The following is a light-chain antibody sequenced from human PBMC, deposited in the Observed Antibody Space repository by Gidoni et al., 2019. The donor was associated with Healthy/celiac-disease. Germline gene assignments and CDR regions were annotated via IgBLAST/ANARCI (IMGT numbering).Light chain of an antibody. CDR3: SSYTSSSTPVV. J-gene: IGLJ2*01. V-gene: IGLV2-14*01. Sequence: QSALTQPASVSGSPGQSTTISCTGTSSDVCGYNYVSWYQQHPGKAPKLMIYEVSNRPSGVSNRFSGSKSGNTASLTISGLQAEDEADYYCSSYTSSSTPVVFGGGTKLTVL. CDR2: EVS. CDR1: SSDVCGYNY.